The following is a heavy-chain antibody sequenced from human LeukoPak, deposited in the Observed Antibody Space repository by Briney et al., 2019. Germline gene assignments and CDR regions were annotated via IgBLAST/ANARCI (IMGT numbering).Heavy chain of an antibody. CDR1: GFTFSSFV. CDR3: ARDLSGVTGYTYGRGIDY. CDR2: INGDGSVT. Sequence: GGSLRLSCAGSGFTFSSFVMHWVRQAPGKGPVWVSHINGDGSVTGYADSVKGRFTISRDNAKTSLYLQMNSLRAEDTAVYYCARDLSGVTGYTYGRGIDYWGQGTLVTVSS. J-gene: IGHJ4*02. D-gene: IGHD5-18*01. V-gene: IGHV3-74*01.